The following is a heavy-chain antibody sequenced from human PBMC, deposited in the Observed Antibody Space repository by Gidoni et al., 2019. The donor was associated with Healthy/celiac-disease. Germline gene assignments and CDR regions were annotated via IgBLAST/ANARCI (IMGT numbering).Heavy chain of an antibody. CDR1: GYTFTAYY. CDR2: INPTSGPT. CDR3: ARVNTDWHASPFQE. V-gene: IGHV1-2*02. Sequence: EVKKPGASVKFPCQASGYTFTAYYMHWVRPSTGQGLEWMGWINPTSGPTNSAQNCQGRVSMTRDTSISTAYMELSRLRSDDTAVYYCARVNTDWHASPFQEWGQGTRVNVSS. D-gene: IGHD1-1*01. J-gene: IGHJ1*01.